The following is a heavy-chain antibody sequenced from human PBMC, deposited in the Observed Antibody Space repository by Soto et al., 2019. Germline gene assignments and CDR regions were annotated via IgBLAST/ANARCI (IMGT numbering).Heavy chain of an antibody. V-gene: IGHV4-4*02. CDR3: PRVSIAVAALGAFDI. J-gene: IGHJ3*02. CDR2: IHHSGST. CDR1: GGSISSSNW. D-gene: IGHD6-19*01. Sequence: SEILSLTCAVSGGSISSSNWWSWVRQPPGKGLEWIGEIHHSGSTNYNPSLKSRVTISVDKSKNQFSLKLRSVTAADTAVYYCPRVSIAVAALGAFDIWGQGTMVTVSS.